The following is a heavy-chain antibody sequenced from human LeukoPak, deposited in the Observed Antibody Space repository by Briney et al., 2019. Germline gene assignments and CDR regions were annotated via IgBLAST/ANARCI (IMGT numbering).Heavy chain of an antibody. D-gene: IGHD6-19*01. CDR1: GVSINTYS. CDR2: FSYSGTT. J-gene: IGHJ4*02. V-gene: IGHV4-59*01. Sequence: SETLSLTCSVSGVSINTYSWGWTRQPPGKGLDWIAYFSYSGTTNYNPSLKSRLTISLDKSKNQFSLRLSSVTPADTAVYYCARHYSSGWYADHWGQGTLVTVSS. CDR3: ARHYSSGWYADH.